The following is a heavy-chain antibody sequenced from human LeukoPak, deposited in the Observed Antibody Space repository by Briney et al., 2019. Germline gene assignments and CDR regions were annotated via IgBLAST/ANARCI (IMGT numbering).Heavy chain of an antibody. CDR3: ARELGYCTNGVCYTPPHFAY. CDR2: IYYSGST. Sequence: PSETLSLTCTVSGGSISSGGYYWSWIRQHPGKGLEWIGYIYYSGSTYYNRSLKSRVTISVDRSNTQFSLKLSSVTAADTPVYYCARELGYCTNGVCYTPPHFAYWGQGPLVTVSS. V-gene: IGHV4-31*03. J-gene: IGHJ4*02. CDR1: GGSISSGGYY. D-gene: IGHD2-8*01.